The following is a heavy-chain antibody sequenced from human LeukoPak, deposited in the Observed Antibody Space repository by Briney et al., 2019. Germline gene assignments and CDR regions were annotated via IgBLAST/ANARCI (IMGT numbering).Heavy chain of an antibody. Sequence: PGGSMRLSCGASGFTFSFYWMTWVRQAPGKGLEWVANIKQDGSEKYYVDSVKGRFTISRDNAKNSLYLQMNSLRAEDTAVYYCARDQPAMVREHWGQGTLVTVSS. CDR3: ARDQPAMVREH. V-gene: IGHV3-7*01. CDR2: IKQDGSEK. D-gene: IGHD3-10*01. J-gene: IGHJ1*01. CDR1: GFTFSFYW.